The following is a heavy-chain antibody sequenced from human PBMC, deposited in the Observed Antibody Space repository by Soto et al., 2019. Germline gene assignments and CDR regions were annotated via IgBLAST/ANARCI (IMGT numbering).Heavy chain of an antibody. D-gene: IGHD2-21*02. Sequence: DVQLVESGGGLVKPGGSLRLSCAASGFTFSNYNMNWVRQAPGKGLQWVSSISGSSGYIYYADSVKGRFTISRDNGKNSLYLQMKSLRVEDTAVYYCARDWNMTASQGTAFYIWGQGTMVTVSS. J-gene: IGHJ3*02. V-gene: IGHV3-21*01. CDR3: ARDWNMTASQGTAFYI. CDR1: GFTFSNYN. CDR2: ISGSSGYI.